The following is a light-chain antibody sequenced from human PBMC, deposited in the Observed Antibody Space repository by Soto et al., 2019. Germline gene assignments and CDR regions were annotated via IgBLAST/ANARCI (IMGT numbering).Light chain of an antibody. Sequence: QSVLTQPPSASGSPGQSVAISCTGTSSDVGGYNYVSWYQQHPGKAPKLMIYEVNERPSGVPDRFSGSKSGNTASLTVSGLQAEDEADYYCSSYAGSSNVFGT. CDR3: SSYAGSSNV. J-gene: IGLJ1*01. CDR1: SSDVGGYNY. V-gene: IGLV2-8*01. CDR2: EVN.